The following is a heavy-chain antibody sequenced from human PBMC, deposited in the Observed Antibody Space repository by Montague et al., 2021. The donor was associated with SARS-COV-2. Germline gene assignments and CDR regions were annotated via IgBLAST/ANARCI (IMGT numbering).Heavy chain of an antibody. J-gene: IGHJ6*02. D-gene: IGHD3-10*01. CDR2: MYYSGST. CDR1: GASISSSNYY. Sequence: SETLSLTCTVSGASISSSNYYWGWIRQPPGKGLEWIGNMYYSGSTYYNPSLKSRVTISIDTSKNQFSLKLSSVTAADTAVYYCARDDIVLQGVTKGMDVWGQGTMVTVSS. V-gene: IGHV4-39*07. CDR3: ARDDIVLQGVTKGMDV.